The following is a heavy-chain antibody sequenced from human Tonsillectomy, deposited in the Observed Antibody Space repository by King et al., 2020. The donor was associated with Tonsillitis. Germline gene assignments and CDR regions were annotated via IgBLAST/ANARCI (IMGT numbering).Heavy chain of an antibody. Sequence: WVRQAPGKGLVWVSHINGDGSSTNYADSVKGRFTISRDNAKSTLYLQMNSLRAEDTAVYYFARGGGYIYGYILYSGQGTLVTVSS. D-gene: IGHD5-18*01. CDR3: ARGGGYIYGYILY. V-gene: IGHV3-74*01. CDR2: INGDGSST. J-gene: IGHJ4*02.